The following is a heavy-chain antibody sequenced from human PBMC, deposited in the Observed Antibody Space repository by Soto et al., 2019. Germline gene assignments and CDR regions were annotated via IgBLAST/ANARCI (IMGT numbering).Heavy chain of an antibody. CDR3: VRDMYSSDYFVKWFEP. Sequence: QVRLVEYGGGVVQPGRSLRLSCTASGFSFSSYAMYWFRQPPGKGLEWVAVISHDGINKHYADSVKGRVTVSRDNSNHSLDLHLNSPRGEDTAMYYCVRDMYSSDYFVKWFEPWGQGTLVTVSS. CDR1: GFSFSSYA. D-gene: IGHD6-19*01. J-gene: IGHJ5*02. CDR2: ISHDGINK. V-gene: IGHV3-30-3*01.